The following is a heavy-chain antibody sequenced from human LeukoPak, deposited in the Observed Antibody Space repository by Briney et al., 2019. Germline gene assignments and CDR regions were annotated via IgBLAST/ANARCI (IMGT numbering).Heavy chain of an antibody. D-gene: IGHD3-22*01. Sequence: GASVKVSCKASGGTFSSYAISWVRQAPGQGLEWMGWINPNSGGTNYAQKFQGRVTMTRDTSISTAYMELSRLRSDDTAVYYCARSHSSGLHDYWGQGTLVTVSS. CDR1: GGTFSSYA. J-gene: IGHJ4*02. CDR3: ARSHSSGLHDY. CDR2: INPNSGGT. V-gene: IGHV1-2*02.